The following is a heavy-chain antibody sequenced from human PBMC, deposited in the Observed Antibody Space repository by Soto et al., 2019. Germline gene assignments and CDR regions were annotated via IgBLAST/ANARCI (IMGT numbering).Heavy chain of an antibody. CDR3: ARDVRTIFYYYGMDV. D-gene: IGHD3-9*01. CDR1: GGSISSSNW. J-gene: IGHJ6*02. CDR2: IYHSGST. Sequence: SETLSLTCAVSGGSISSSNWWSWVRQPPGKGLEWIGEIYHSGSTNYNPSLKSRVTISVYKSNNQFSLKLSSVTAADTAVYYCARDVRTIFYYYGMDVWGQGTTVTSP. V-gene: IGHV4-4*02.